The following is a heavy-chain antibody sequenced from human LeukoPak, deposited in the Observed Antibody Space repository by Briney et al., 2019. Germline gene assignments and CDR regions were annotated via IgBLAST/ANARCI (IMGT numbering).Heavy chain of an antibody. CDR2: ISAYNGNT. D-gene: IGHD2-2*01. CDR3: ARDLPLLYCSSTSCYMRGWFYYYYYYMDV. Sequence: ASVKVSCKASGYTFTSYGISWVRQAPGQGLEWMGWISAYNGNTNYAQKLQGRGTITTDTSTSTAYLELRSLRSDDTAMYYCARDLPLLYCSSTSCYMRGWFYYYYYYMDVWGKGTTVTASS. CDR1: GYTFTSYG. V-gene: IGHV1-18*01. J-gene: IGHJ6*03.